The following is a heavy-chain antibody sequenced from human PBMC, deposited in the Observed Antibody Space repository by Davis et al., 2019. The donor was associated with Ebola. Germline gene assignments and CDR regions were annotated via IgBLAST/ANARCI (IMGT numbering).Heavy chain of an antibody. D-gene: IGHD3-16*01. CDR1: GLTFTNAW. CDR3: ATGEGSVGLDY. Sequence: GGSLRLSCAASGLTFTNAWMNWVRQAPGKGLEWVGRIKSKTVGGTIDYAAPVEGRFAISRDDSKNTLYLQMNSLKTEDTAVYYCATGEGSVGLDYWGQGTLVTVSS. V-gene: IGHV3-15*07. CDR2: IKSKTVGGTI. J-gene: IGHJ4*02.